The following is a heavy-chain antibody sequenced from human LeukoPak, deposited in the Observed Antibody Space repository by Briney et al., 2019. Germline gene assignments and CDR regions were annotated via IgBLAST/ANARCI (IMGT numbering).Heavy chain of an antibody. Sequence: SQTLSLTCAISGASVSINSAAWNWIRQSPSRGLEWLGRTYQRSKWYNDYAVSVKSRITINPDISKNQFSLQLNSVTPEDTAVYYCARSPSPYSSGWYFDYWGQGTLVTVSS. CDR2: TYQRSKWYN. CDR3: ARSPSPYSSGWYFDY. V-gene: IGHV6-1*01. J-gene: IGHJ4*02. D-gene: IGHD6-19*01. CDR1: GASVSINSAA.